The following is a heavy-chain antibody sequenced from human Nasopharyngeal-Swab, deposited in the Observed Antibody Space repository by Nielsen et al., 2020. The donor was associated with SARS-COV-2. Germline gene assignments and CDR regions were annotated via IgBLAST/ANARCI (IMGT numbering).Heavy chain of an antibody. Sequence: SETLSLTCTVSGGSISTTNSNWAWIRQSPGKGLQCIGTISYSGSTYYKPSLNSRVTITLDTSKNQFFLRLSSVTAADTAVYYCARDLEYAFTGRGVNWFDPWGQGTLVTVSS. CDR3: ARDLEYAFTGRGVNWFDP. J-gene: IGHJ5*02. D-gene: IGHD1-1*01. V-gene: IGHV4-39*07. CDR1: GGSISTTNSN. CDR2: ISYSGST.